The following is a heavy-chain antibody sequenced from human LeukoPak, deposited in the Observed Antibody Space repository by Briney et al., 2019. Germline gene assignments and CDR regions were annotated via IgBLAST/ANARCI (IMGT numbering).Heavy chain of an antibody. CDR3: ARDTYSSSYIYYYYGMDV. V-gene: IGHV1-18*01. J-gene: IGHJ6*02. CDR2: ISAYNGNT. CDR1: GGTFTSYG. Sequence: GASVKVSCKASGGTFTSYGISWVRQAPGQGLEWMGWISAYNGNTNYAQKLQGRVTMTTDTSTSTAYMELRSLRSDDTAVYYCARDTYSSSYIYYYYGMDVWGQGTTVTVSS. D-gene: IGHD6-6*01.